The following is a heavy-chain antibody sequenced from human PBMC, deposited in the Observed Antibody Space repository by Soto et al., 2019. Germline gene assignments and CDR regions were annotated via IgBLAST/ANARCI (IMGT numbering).Heavy chain of an antibody. CDR1: GYTFTSYA. D-gene: IGHD6-19*01. CDR3: ARTSSGWTNWFDP. CDR2: INAGNGNT. Sequence: QVQLVQSGAEVKKPGASVKVSCKASGYTFTSYAMHWVRQAPGQRLEWMGWINAGNGNTKYSQKFQGRVXXTXDXXASTAYMERSSLRSEDTAVYYCARTSSGWTNWFDPWGQGTLVTVSS. V-gene: IGHV1-3*01. J-gene: IGHJ5*02.